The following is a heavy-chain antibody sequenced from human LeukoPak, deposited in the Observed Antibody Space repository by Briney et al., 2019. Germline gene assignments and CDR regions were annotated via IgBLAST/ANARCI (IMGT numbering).Heavy chain of an antibody. V-gene: IGHV3-7*01. CDR2: IKDDGSEK. CDR1: GFSFSNYW. Sequence: GGSLRLSCVASGFSFSNYWMSWVRQAPGKGLEWVATIKDDGSEKYSVQGRFTTSRDNAKNSLYLQMNSLRVEDTAVYYCARRSTEDYWGQGTLVTVSS. CDR3: ARRSTEDY. D-gene: IGHD2-2*01. J-gene: IGHJ4*02.